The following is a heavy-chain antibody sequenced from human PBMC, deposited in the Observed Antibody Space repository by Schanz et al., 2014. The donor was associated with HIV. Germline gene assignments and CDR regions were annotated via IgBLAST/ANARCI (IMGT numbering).Heavy chain of an antibody. CDR2: ISGSAGRA. CDR1: GFTFSTYG. D-gene: IGHD3-16*01. Sequence: QVQLVETGGGVVQPGRSLRLSCAASGFTFSTYGMHWVRQAPGKGLEWVSVISGSAGRAYYADSVKGRFTISRDNSKNTLFLQMNSLRGEDTAVYYCARVANWDYYGMDVWGRGTTVTVSS. V-gene: IGHV3-NL1*01. CDR3: ARVANWDYYGMDV. J-gene: IGHJ6*02.